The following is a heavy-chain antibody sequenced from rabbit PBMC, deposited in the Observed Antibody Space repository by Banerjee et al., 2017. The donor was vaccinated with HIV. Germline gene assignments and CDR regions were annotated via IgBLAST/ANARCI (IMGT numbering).Heavy chain of an antibody. CDR2: INTSSGNI. CDR3: ARDRDWTLDL. V-gene: IGHV1S40*01. D-gene: IGHD4-2*01. J-gene: IGHJ4*01. CDR1: GFSFSNKYV. Sequence: QSLEESGGGLVQPGGSLTLTCTASGFSFSNKYVMCWVRQAPGKGLEWIACINTSSGNIVYATWAKGRFTISKTSSTTVTLQMTSLTAADTATYFCARDRDWTLDLWGPGTLVTVS.